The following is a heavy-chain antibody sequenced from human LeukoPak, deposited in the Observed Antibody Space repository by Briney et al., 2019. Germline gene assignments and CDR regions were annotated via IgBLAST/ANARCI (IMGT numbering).Heavy chain of an antibody. J-gene: IGHJ4*02. CDR1: GFTFSYYE. CDR3: ARGSGDSSGWDFDY. D-gene: IGHD6-19*01. Sequence: GGSLRLSCAASGFTFSYYEMNWVRQAPGKGLEWVWFVSSSGTTIYYADSVKGRFTISRDNARNSLSLQMNSLRAEDTAVYYCARGSGDSSGWDFDYWGQGTLVTVSS. CDR2: VSSSGTTI. V-gene: IGHV3-48*03.